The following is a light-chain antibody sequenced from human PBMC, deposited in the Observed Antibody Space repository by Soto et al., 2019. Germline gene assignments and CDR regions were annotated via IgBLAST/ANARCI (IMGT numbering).Light chain of an antibody. CDR2: AAS. Sequence: DIQMTQSPSSVSASVGDRVTITCRASQGISSWLAWYHQKPGKAPNLLIYAASHLQSWVPSRFSGSGSGTDFTLTITSLQPEDFATYVCQQADSFPAAFGPGTKVDIK. V-gene: IGKV1-12*01. CDR3: QQADSFPAA. J-gene: IGKJ3*01. CDR1: QGISSW.